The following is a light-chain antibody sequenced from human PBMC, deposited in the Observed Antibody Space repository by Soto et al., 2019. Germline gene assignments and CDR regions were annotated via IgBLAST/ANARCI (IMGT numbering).Light chain of an antibody. Sequence: QSVLTQPASVSGSPGQSITIPCTGTSSDGGGYNDVSWYQHYPGKAPKLMIYDVGNRPSGVSNRFSGSKSDNTTSLTISGLQAEDEADYYCSSYTSSSTLYVFGTGTKLTVL. V-gene: IGLV2-14*03. J-gene: IGLJ1*01. CDR2: DVG. CDR3: SSYTSSSTLYV. CDR1: SSDGGGYND.